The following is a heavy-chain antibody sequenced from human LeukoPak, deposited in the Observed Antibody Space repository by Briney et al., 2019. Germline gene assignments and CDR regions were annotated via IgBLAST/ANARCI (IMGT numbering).Heavy chain of an antibody. CDR1: GGSVSSSYY. CDR2: ICSGGNT. Sequence: SETPSLTCTASGGSVSSSYYWGWIRQAPGKGMEWIGSICSGGNTCYNPSFESRVTISVDSSRSHFFLQLTSATAADTAVYFCARDGPWKSDVWGRGTLVTVSP. CDR3: ARDGPWKSDV. J-gene: IGHJ4*02. D-gene: IGHD1-1*01. V-gene: IGHV4-39*02.